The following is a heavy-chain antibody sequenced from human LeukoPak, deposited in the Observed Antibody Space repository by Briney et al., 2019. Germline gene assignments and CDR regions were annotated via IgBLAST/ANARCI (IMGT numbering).Heavy chain of an antibody. CDR2: IYYSGST. Sequence: PSETLSLTCTVSGGSISSSSYYWGWIRQPPGKGLEWIGSIYYSGSTYYNPSLKSRVTISVDTSKNQFSLKLSSVTAADTAVYYCARPVSPSGILWYDMDVWGQGTTVTVSS. CDR3: ARPVSPSGILWYDMDV. CDR1: GGSISSSSYY. D-gene: IGHD3-10*01. J-gene: IGHJ6*02. V-gene: IGHV4-39*01.